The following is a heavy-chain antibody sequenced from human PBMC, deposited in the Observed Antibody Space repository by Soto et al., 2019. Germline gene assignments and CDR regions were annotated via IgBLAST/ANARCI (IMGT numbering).Heavy chain of an antibody. D-gene: IGHD5-18*01. V-gene: IGHV4-61*08. CDR3: ARDIRGYSRAFDY. CDR2: IYYSGST. CDR1: GGSVSGGAYY. Sequence: SSETLSLTCTVSGGSVSGGAYYWTWIRQPPGKGLEWIGYIYYSGSTTYNPSLKSRVTISIDTSKNQFSLKLTSATAADTALYYCARDIRGYSRAFDYWGQGALVTVSS. J-gene: IGHJ4*02.